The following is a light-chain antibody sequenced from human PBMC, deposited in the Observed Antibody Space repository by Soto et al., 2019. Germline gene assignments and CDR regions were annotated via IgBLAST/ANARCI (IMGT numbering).Light chain of an antibody. V-gene: IGLV2-11*01. Sequence: QSALTQPRSVSGFPGQSVTVSCTGTSSDVGGYISVSWYQQHPGKAPNLMIYDVTKRPSGVPHRFSGSKSGNTASLTISGLQAEDEADYYCCSYAGSYTWVFGGGTQLTVL. J-gene: IGLJ3*02. CDR3: CSYAGSYTWV. CDR2: DVT. CDR1: SSDVGGYIS.